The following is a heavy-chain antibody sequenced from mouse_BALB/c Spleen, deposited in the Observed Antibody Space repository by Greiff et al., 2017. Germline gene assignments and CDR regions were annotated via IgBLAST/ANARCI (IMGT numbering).Heavy chain of an antibody. CDR1: GFTFSDYG. CDR3: ARVTGSAWFAY. J-gene: IGHJ3*01. CDR2: ISNLAYSI. Sequence: DVKLVESGGGLVQPGGSRKLSCAASGFTFSDYGMAWVRQAPGKGPEWVAFISNLAYSIYYADTVTGRFTISRENAKNTLYLEMSSLRSEDTAMYYCARVTGSAWFAYWGQGTLVTVSA. D-gene: IGHD3-1*01. V-gene: IGHV5-15*02.